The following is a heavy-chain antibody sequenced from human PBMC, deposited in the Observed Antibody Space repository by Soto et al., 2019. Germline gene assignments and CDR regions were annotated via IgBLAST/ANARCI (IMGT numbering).Heavy chain of an antibody. D-gene: IGHD5-12*01. CDR1: GFTFSSYG. CDR2: ISYDGSNK. CDR3: VKGGYHYFNY. V-gene: IGHV3-30*18. Sequence: GGSLRLSCAASGFTFSSYGMHWVRQAPGKGLEWVAVISYDGSNKYYADSVKGRFTISRDNSKNTLYLQMNSLRAEDTAVYYCVKGGYHYFNYWGQETLVTVSS. J-gene: IGHJ4*02.